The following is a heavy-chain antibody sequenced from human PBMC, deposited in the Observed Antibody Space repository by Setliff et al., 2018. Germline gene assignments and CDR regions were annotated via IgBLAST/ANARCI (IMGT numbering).Heavy chain of an antibody. V-gene: IGHV4-4*07. D-gene: IGHD6-19*01. J-gene: IGHJ6*03. CDR3: AREQWLDPPGYYYMDV. CDR2: IYIGGSA. CDR1: GGSISSYY. Sequence: SETLSLTCTVSGGSISSYYWSWIRQPAGKGLEWIGHIYIGGSANYNPSLKSRVTMSIXXXKNQFSLXLXXXXXADMAVYYCAREQWLDPPGYYYMDVWAKGTTVTVSS.